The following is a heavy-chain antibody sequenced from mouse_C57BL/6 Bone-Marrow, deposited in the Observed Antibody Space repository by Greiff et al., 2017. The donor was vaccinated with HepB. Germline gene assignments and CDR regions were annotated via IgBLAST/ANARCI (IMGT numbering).Heavy chain of an antibody. D-gene: IGHD1-1*01. Sequence: EVQLVESGGGLVKPGGSLKLSCAASGFTFSDYGMHWVRQAPEKGLEWVAYISSGSSTIYYADTVKGRFTISRDNAKNTLFLQMTSLRSEDTAMYYCARPYYGKAWFAYWGQGTLVTVSA. J-gene: IGHJ3*01. CDR1: GFTFSDYG. CDR2: ISSGSSTI. V-gene: IGHV5-17*01. CDR3: ARPYYGKAWFAY.